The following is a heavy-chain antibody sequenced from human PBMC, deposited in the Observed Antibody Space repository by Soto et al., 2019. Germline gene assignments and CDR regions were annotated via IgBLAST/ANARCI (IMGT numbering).Heavy chain of an antibody. CDR3: ARDAYCGGDCFHWYFDL. J-gene: IGHJ2*01. D-gene: IGHD2-21*02. CDR2: IKQDGSEK. CDR1: GFTFSSYW. Sequence: EVQLVESGGGLVQPGGSLRLSCAASGFTFSSYWMSWVRQAPGKGLEWVANIKQDGSEKYYVDSVKGRFTISRDNAKNSLYLQMNSRRAEDTAVYYCARDAYCGGDCFHWYFDLWGRGTLVTVSS. V-gene: IGHV3-7*01.